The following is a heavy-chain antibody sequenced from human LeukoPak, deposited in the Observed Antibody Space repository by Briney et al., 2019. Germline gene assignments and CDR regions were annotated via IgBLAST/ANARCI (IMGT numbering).Heavy chain of an antibody. CDR1: GFTFSSYN. J-gene: IGHJ4*02. Sequence: GSLRLSCAASGFTFSSYNMNWVRQPPGKGLEWIGEINQSGSTNYNPSLKSRVTISVDTSKNQFSLKLSSVTAADTAVYYCAVAAGTAYFDYWGQGTLVTVSS. D-gene: IGHD6-13*01. V-gene: IGHV4-34*08. CDR2: INQSGST. CDR3: AVAAGTAYFDY.